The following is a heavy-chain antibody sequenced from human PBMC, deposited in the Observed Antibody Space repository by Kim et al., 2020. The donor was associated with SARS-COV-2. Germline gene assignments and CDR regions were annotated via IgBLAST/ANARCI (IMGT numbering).Heavy chain of an antibody. J-gene: IGHJ6*02. CDR1: VFTFSSYG. CDR2: ISYDGSNK. D-gene: IGHD6-19*01. CDR3: AKDTRSGWYGYYYYGMDV. V-gene: IGHV3-30*18. Sequence: GGSLRLSCAASVFTFSSYGMHWVRQAPGKGLEWVAVISYDGSNKYYADSVKGRFTISRDNSKNTLYLQMNSLRAEDTAVYYCAKDTRSGWYGYYYYGMDVWGQGTTVTVSS.